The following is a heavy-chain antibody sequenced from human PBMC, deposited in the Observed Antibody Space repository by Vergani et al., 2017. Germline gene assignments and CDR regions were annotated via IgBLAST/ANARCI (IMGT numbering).Heavy chain of an antibody. D-gene: IGHD1-26*01. CDR1: GFTFSSYG. CDR2: IRYDGSNK. Sequence: QVQLVESGGGVVQPGGSLRLSCAASGFTFSSYGMHWVRQAPGKGLEWVAFIRYDGSNKYYADSVKGRFTISRDNSKNTLYLQMNSLRAEYTAVYYCAKDPRYRPTTNYYYMDVWGKGTTVTVSS. CDR3: AKDPRYRPTTNYYYMDV. J-gene: IGHJ6*03. V-gene: IGHV3-30*02.